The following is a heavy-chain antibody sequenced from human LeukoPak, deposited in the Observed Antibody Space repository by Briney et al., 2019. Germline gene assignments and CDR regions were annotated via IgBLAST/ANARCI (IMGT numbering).Heavy chain of an antibody. D-gene: IGHD5-18*01. CDR1: AFIFSGHW. Sequence: GGSLRLSCEGSAFIFSGHWMNWVRQAPGKGLVWVGRFKSKTDGGTIDYAAPVKGRFTISRDDSKNTLYLQMNSLKTEDTAVYYCTTGGYRYGDDYWGQGTLVTVSS. CDR2: FKSKTDGGTI. CDR3: TTGGYRYGDDY. J-gene: IGHJ4*02. V-gene: IGHV3-15*07.